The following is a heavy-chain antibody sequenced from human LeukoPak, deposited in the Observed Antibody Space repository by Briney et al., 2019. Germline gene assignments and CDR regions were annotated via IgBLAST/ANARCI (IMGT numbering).Heavy chain of an antibody. CDR3: ARLVVTSYFDY. V-gene: IGHV4-39*01. CDR1: GGSISSSSYY. J-gene: IGHJ4*02. CDR2: IYYSGST. Sequence: SETLSLTCTVSGGSISSSSYYWGWIRQPPGKGLEWIGSIYYSGSTYYNPSLKSRVTISVDTSKNQFSLKLSSVTAADTAVYYCARLVVTSYFDYWGQGTLVTVSS. D-gene: IGHD2-21*02.